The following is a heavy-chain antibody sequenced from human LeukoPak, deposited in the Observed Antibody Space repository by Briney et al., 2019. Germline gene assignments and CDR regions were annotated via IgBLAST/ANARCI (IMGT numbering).Heavy chain of an antibody. Sequence: GASVKVSCKASGYTFTSYDVNWVRQATGQGLEWMGGIIPIFGTANYAQKFQGRVTITTDESTSTAYMELSSLRSEDTAVYYCVQAPAATGVDYWGQGTLVTVSS. V-gene: IGHV1-69*05. D-gene: IGHD2-2*01. J-gene: IGHJ4*02. CDR2: IIPIFGTA. CDR1: GYTFTSYD. CDR3: VQAPAATGVDY.